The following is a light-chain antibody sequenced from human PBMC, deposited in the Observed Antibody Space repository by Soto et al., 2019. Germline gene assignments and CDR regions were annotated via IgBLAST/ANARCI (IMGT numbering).Light chain of an antibody. CDR1: QSVSSY. Sequence: EIVLTQSPGTLSLSPGERATLSCRASQSVSSYLAWYQQKPGQAPRLLIYDASNRATGIPARFSGSGSGTDFTLTISSLEPEDFAVYYCQQRSNWPQITFGQGTRWRL. J-gene: IGKJ5*01. CDR2: DAS. V-gene: IGKV3-11*01. CDR3: QQRSNWPQIT.